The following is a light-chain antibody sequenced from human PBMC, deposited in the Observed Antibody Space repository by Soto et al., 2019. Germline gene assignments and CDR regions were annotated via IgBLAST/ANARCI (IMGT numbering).Light chain of an antibody. CDR2: ATS. Sequence: DIQMTQSPSSLSASVGDRVTITCRASQNIRSYLNWYQQKPGKAPQLLIYATSSLQTGVPSRFSASGSGTEFGLVISDLQPEDSASYYCQQGYSSRWTSGRGTKVEI. J-gene: IGKJ1*01. V-gene: IGKV1-39*01. CDR3: QQGYSSRWT. CDR1: QNIRSY.